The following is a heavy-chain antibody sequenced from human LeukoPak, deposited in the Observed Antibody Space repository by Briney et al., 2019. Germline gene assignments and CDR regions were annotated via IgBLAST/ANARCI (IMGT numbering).Heavy chain of an antibody. D-gene: IGHD3-22*01. CDR1: GFTVSSNY. CDR3: ARLGFYDSSGYYYDYYYGMDV. V-gene: IGHV3-53*01. J-gene: IGHJ6*02. CDR2: IYSGGST. Sequence: PGGSLRLSCAASGFTVSSNYMSWVRQAPGKGLEWVSVIYSGGSTYYADSVKGRFTISRDNSKNTLYLQMNSLRAEDTAVYYCARLGFYDSSGYYYDYYYGMDVWGQGTTVTVSS.